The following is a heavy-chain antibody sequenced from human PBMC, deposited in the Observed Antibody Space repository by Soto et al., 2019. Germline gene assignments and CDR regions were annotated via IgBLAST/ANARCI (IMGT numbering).Heavy chain of an antibody. Sequence: LSLTCVVSDGSFSTYYYNWIRQSPGKGLEWIGEINHSGSNNYSPSLKSRVTMSLDTSKNQFSLKLTSVTAADTAVYYCARGGSNDWQVAFDIWGQGTMVTVSS. CDR3: ARGGSNDWQVAFDI. V-gene: IGHV4-34*01. D-gene: IGHD3-9*01. CDR1: DGSFSTYY. CDR2: INHSGSN. J-gene: IGHJ3*02.